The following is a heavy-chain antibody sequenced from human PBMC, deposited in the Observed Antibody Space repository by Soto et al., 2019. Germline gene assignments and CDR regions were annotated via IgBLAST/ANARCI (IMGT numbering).Heavy chain of an antibody. Sequence: QVQLVESGGGVVQPGRSLRLSCAASGFTFSSYGMHWVRQAPGKGLEWVAVIWYDGSNKYYADSVKGRFTISRDNSKXXXXXXXXXXXXXXXXXXXXXXXXXVXPHRVIDYWGQGTLVTVSS. D-gene: IGHD2-8*01. CDR2: IWYDGSNK. CDR3: XXXXXVXPHRVIDY. V-gene: IGHV3-33*01. J-gene: IGHJ4*02. CDR1: GFTFSSYG.